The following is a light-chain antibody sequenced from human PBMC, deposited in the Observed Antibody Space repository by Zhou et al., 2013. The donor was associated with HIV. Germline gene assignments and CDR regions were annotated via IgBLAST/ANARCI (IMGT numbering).Light chain of an antibody. CDR3: QTPHT. V-gene: IGKV1-39*01. CDR1: QGISTY. Sequence: DIQMTQSPSSLSASIGDRVTITCRTSQGISTYLNWYQQKPGRAPRLLIYDASRLQSGVPSRFTGSGFGTHFTLTIDTLQPEDLATYHCQTPHTFGQGTKVEV. CDR2: DAS. J-gene: IGKJ2*01.